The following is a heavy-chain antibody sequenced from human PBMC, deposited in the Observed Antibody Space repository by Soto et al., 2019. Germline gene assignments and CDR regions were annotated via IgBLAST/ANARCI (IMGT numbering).Heavy chain of an antibody. Sequence: EVRLLESGGGLVKPGGSLRLSCATSGLTFSNYAMSWVRQAPGGGLEWVSSMSGSSSTTYYADSVRGRFTISRDRSKNTLYLQMSSLRAEDTALYYCAKDWAGLLAEPRFDSWGQGTLVAVSS. J-gene: IGHJ5*01. D-gene: IGHD2-21*02. V-gene: IGHV3-23*01. CDR1: GLTFSNYA. CDR3: AKDWAGLLAEPRFDS. CDR2: MSGSSSTT.